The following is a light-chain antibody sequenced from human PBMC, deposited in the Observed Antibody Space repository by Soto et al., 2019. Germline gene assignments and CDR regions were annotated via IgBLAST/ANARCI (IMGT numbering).Light chain of an antibody. V-gene: IGKV3D-15*01. CDR1: QSVSSN. CDR2: GAS. J-gene: IGKJ2*01. Sequence: EIVMTQSPATLSVSPGERATLSCRASQSVSSNLAWYQQKPGQAPRLLIYGASTRATGIPARFSGSGSGTDFILTISSLQPEHFAVYYCQQYNNWPPMYTFGQGTKLEIK. CDR3: QQYNNWPPMYT.